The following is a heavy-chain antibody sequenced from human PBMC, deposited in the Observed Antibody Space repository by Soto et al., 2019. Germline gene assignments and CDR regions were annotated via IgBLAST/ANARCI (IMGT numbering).Heavy chain of an antibody. Sequence: GSLRLSCAASGFTFRTYSMNWVRQAPGKGLEWVSSISSSSSYIYYADSLKGRFTISRDNAKNSLYLQMNSLRAEDTAVYYCARENRGYCSGGSCYKNYYYYYYMDVWGKGTTVTVSS. CDR3: ARENRGYCSGGSCYKNYYYYYYMDV. CDR2: ISSSSSYI. V-gene: IGHV3-21*01. D-gene: IGHD2-15*01. J-gene: IGHJ6*03. CDR1: GFTFRTYS.